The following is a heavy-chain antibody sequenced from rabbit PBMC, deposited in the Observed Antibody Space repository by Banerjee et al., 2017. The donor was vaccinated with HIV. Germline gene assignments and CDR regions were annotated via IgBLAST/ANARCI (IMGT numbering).Heavy chain of an antibody. CDR2: MIASSSGTT. J-gene: IGHJ4*01. CDR1: GFSFSSSYY. D-gene: IGHD8-1*01. V-gene: IGHV1S40*01. CDR3: ARDLAGSSVPFNL. Sequence: QSLEESGGDLVKPGASLTLTCTASGFSFSSSYYMCWVRQAPGKGLEWIACMIASSSGTTYYANWAKGRFTISITSSTTVTLQMTGLTVADTATYFCARDLAGSSVPFNLWGQGTLVTVS.